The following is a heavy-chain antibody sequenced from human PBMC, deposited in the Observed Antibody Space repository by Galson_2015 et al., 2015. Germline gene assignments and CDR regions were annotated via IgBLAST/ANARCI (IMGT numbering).Heavy chain of an antibody. D-gene: IGHD3-3*01. V-gene: IGHV3-23*01. Sequence: SLRLSCAASGFTFSSYAMSWVRQAPGKGLEWVSAISGSGGSTYYAGSVKGRFTISRDNSKNTLYLQMNSLRAEDTAVYYCAKDLRFLEWYTRDYWGQGTLVTVSS. CDR1: GFTFSSYA. CDR2: ISGSGGST. J-gene: IGHJ4*02. CDR3: AKDLRFLEWYTRDY.